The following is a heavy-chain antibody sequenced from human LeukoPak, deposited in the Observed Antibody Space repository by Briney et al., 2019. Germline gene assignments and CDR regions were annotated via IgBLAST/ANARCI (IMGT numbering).Heavy chain of an antibody. D-gene: IGHD5-12*01. Sequence: SETLSLTCTVSGGSISSYYWSWIRQPPGKGLEWIGYIYYSGSTNYNPSLKSRVTISVDTSKNQFSLKLSSVTAADTAVYYCARSHYPSGYDYSVGYWGQGTLVTVSS. CDR1: GGSISSYY. CDR2: IYYSGST. V-gene: IGHV4-59*08. CDR3: ARSHYPSGYDYSVGY. J-gene: IGHJ4*02.